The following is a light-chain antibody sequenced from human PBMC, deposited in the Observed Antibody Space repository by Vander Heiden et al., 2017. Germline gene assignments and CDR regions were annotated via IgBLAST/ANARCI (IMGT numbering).Light chain of an antibody. J-gene: IGKJ5*01. CDR2: AAS. Sequence: AIRMTQSPSSFSASTGDRVTITCRASQGISSYLAWYQQKPGKAPKLLIYAASTLQSGVPSRFSGSGSGTDFTLTISCLQSEDFATYYCQQDYSSITFGHGTRLEIK. V-gene: IGKV1-8*01. CDR3: QQDYSSIT. CDR1: QGISSY.